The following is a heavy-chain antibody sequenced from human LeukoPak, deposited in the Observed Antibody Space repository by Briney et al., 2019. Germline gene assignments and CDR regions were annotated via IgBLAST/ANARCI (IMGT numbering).Heavy chain of an antibody. Sequence: PGASVKVSCKASGYTFTSYGISWVRQAPGQGLEWMGWISAYNGNTNYAQKLQGRVTMTTDTSTSTAYMELRSLRSDDTAVYYCARDEAAAGMSAFDIWGQGTMVTVSS. D-gene: IGHD6-13*01. J-gene: IGHJ3*02. V-gene: IGHV1-18*01. CDR3: ARDEAAAGMSAFDI. CDR2: ISAYNGNT. CDR1: GYTFTSYG.